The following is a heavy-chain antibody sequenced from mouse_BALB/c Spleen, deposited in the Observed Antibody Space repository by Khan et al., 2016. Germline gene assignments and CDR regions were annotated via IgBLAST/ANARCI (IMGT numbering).Heavy chain of an antibody. CDR3: ARGGVITTPGAY. CDR2: IYPGDGDT. CDR1: GYTFTSYW. J-gene: IGHJ3*01. Sequence: QVQLQQPGAELARPGASVKLSCKASGYTFTSYWMQWVKQRPGQGLEWIGAIYPGDGDTRYTQKFKGKATLTADKSSSTAYMQLSSLASEDSAVYYCARGGVITTPGAYWGQGTLVTVSA. V-gene: IGHV1-87*01. D-gene: IGHD2-4*01.